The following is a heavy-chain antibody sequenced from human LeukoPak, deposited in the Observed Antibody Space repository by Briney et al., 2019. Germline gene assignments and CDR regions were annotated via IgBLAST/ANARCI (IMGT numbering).Heavy chain of an antibody. D-gene: IGHD5-18*01. CDR1: DYSISLSSSNW. J-gene: IGHJ4*02. Sequence: SDTLSLTCTVSDYSISLSSSNWWGWIRQPPGKGLEWIGYIYHSGSNHYNPSLASRVTMSVDTSKNQFSLKLSSVTAVDTAVYYCARLGGIQLWLRDYWGQGTLVTVSS. V-gene: IGHV4-28*01. CDR3: ARLGGIQLWLRDY. CDR2: IYHSGSN.